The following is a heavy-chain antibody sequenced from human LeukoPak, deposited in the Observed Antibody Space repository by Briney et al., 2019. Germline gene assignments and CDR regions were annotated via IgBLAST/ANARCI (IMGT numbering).Heavy chain of an antibody. CDR1: GYTFTSYG. CDR2: ISAYNGNT. V-gene: IGHV1-18*01. Sequence: ASVKVSCKASGYTFTSYGISWVRQAPGQGLEWMGWISAYNGNTNYAQKLQGRVTMTTDTSTSTAYMELRSLRSDDTAVYYCARVSRLDFQLRHAFNIWGQGTMVTVSS. D-gene: IGHD3-3*01. J-gene: IGHJ3*02. CDR3: ARVSRLDFQLRHAFNI.